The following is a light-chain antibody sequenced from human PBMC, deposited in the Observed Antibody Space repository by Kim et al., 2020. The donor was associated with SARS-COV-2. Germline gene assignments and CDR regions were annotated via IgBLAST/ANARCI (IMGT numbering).Light chain of an antibody. CDR2: GKN. J-gene: IGLJ2*01. V-gene: IGLV3-19*01. CDR3: NSRDSNDNVV. CDR1: SLRSYY. Sequence: VALGQTVRITCQGDSLRSYYATWYQQKPGQAPILVIYGKNNRPSGIPDRFSGSSPGNTASLTITGTQAGDEADYYCNSRDSNDNVVFGGGTQLTVL.